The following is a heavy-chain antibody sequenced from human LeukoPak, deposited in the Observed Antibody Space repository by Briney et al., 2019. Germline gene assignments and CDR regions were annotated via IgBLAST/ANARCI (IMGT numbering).Heavy chain of an antibody. V-gene: IGHV3-23*01. CDR3: AKDRPYSSSWYYFDY. J-gene: IGHJ4*02. CDR2: ISSRGGTT. D-gene: IGHD6-13*01. Sequence: PGGSLRLSCAASGFTFSTYAMSWVRQAPGKGLEWVSGISSRGGTTYYADSVKGRFTVSRDNSKNTLYLQMNSLRAEDTAVYYCAKDRPYSSSWYYFDYWGQGTLVTVSS. CDR1: GFTFSTYA.